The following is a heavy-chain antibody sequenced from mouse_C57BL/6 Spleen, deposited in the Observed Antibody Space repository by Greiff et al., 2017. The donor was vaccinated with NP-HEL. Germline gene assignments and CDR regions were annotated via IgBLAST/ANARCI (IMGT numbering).Heavy chain of an antibody. D-gene: IGHD1-1*01. CDR1: GFTFSDYG. CDR3: ARRRDYYGSWYFDV. CDR2: ISSGSSTI. Sequence: DVHLVESGGGLVKPGGSLKLSCAASGFTFSDYGMHWVRQAPEKGLEWVAYISSGSSTIYYADTVKGRFTISRDNAKNTLFLQMTSLRSEDTAMYYCARRRDYYGSWYFDVWGTGTTVTVSS. V-gene: IGHV5-17*01. J-gene: IGHJ1*03.